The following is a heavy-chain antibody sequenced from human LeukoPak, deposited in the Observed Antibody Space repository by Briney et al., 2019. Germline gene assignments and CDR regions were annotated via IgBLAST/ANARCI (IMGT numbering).Heavy chain of an antibody. V-gene: IGHV1-18*01. D-gene: IGHD3-22*01. CDR1: GYTFTSYS. J-gene: IGHJ5*02. CDR3: AGAKYDSSGYYWFDP. Sequence: ASVKVSCKASGYTFTSYSISWVRQAPGQGLEWMGWISAYNGYTKYAEKLQGRVTMTTDTSTSTAYMELRSLRSDDTAVYYCAGAKYDSSGYYWFDPWGQGTLVTVSS. CDR2: ISAYNGYT.